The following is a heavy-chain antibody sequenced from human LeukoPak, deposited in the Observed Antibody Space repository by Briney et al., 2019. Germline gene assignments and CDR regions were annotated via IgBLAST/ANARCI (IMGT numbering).Heavy chain of an antibody. J-gene: IGHJ4*02. CDR2: ISISGDRT. CDR3: ANEIRPNDY. V-gene: IGHV3-23*01. Sequence: GGSLRLSCAASGLTFSGYDMHWVRQAPGKGLEWVSAISISGDRTYYADSVKGRFTISRDNSKNTLYLQMNTLRAEDTAVYYCANEIRPNDYWGQGTLVTVSS. CDR1: GLTFSGYD. D-gene: IGHD4-17*01.